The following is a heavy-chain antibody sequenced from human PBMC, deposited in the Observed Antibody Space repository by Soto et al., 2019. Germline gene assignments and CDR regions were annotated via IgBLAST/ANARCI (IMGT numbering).Heavy chain of an antibody. J-gene: IGHJ4*02. V-gene: IGHV3-74*01. CDR2: INSDGSST. Sequence: EVQLVESGGGLVQPGGSLRLSCAASGFTFSRYWMHWVRQAPGKGLVWVSRINSDGSSTSYADSVKGRFTISRDNAKNTLYLQMNSLRAEDTAVYYCARDSGGYYEPLFDYWGQGTLFTVSS. CDR1: GFTFSRYW. D-gene: IGHD3-22*01. CDR3: ARDSGGYYEPLFDY.